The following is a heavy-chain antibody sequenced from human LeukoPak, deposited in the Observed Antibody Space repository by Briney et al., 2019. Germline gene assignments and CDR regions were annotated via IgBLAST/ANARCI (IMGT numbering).Heavy chain of an antibody. Sequence: SETLSLTCTVSRGSISSYFWSWVRQPPGKGLEWIGYIYYSGSTKYNPSLKSRVTISLDTSKNQFSLKLTSVTAADTAVYYCARHGGVVRGQGSDAFDIWGQGTMVTVSS. CDR3: ARHGGVVRGQGSDAFDI. V-gene: IGHV4-59*08. CDR2: IYYSGST. D-gene: IGHD3-10*01. CDR1: RGSISSYF. J-gene: IGHJ3*02.